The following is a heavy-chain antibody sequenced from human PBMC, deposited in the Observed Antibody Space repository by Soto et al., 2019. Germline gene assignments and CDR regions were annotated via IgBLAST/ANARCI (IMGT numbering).Heavy chain of an antibody. D-gene: IGHD2-8*02. CDR3: VRRSTGTIGPHFDY. J-gene: IGHJ4*02. V-gene: IGHV3-74*01. CDR1: GFIFSRYW. CDR2: INSDGSII. Sequence: EVQLVESGGGSAQPGGSLRLSCVASGFIFSRYWMHWVRQAPGKGLVWVSRINSDGSIINYADSVEGRFTISRDNAKNTLYLQRNRLRAEDTAVYYCVRRSTGTIGPHFDYWGQGTLVTVSS.